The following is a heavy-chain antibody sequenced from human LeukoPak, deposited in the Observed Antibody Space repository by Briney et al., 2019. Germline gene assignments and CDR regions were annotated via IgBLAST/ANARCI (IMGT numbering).Heavy chain of an antibody. J-gene: IGHJ5*02. V-gene: IGHV3-23*01. CDR3: AKDQSYYGSGSYYEAWFDP. Sequence: GGSLRLSCAASGFTFSSYAMSWVRQAPGKGLEWVSAISGSGGSTYYADSVKGRFTISRDNSKNTLYLQMNSLRAEDTAVYYCAKDQSYYGSGSYYEAWFDPWGQGTLVTVSS. D-gene: IGHD3-10*01. CDR1: GFTFSSYA. CDR2: ISGSGGST.